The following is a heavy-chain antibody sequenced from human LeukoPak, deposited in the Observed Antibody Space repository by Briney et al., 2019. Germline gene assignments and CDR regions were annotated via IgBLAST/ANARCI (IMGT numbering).Heavy chain of an antibody. CDR1: GFTFSSYR. D-gene: IGHD3-3*01. CDR2: ISSSSSTI. V-gene: IGHV3-48*01. J-gene: IGHJ4*02. CDR3: ARSARLMKGVVEVTALDD. Sequence: PGGSLRLSCAASGFTFSSYRMNWVRQAPGKGLEWVSYISSSSSTIYYADSVKGRFTISRDNAKNSLYLQMNSLRADDTAVYYCARSARLMKGVVEVTALDDWGQGTLVTVSS.